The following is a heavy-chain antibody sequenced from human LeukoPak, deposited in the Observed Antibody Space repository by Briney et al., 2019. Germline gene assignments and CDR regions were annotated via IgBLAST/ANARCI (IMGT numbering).Heavy chain of an antibody. V-gene: IGHV1-69*06. CDR1: GGTFISYA. CDR2: IIPIFGTA. CDR3: ATIGYCSGGSCYSDAFDI. J-gene: IGHJ3*02. D-gene: IGHD2-15*01. Sequence: SVKVSCKASGGTFISYAISWVRQAPGQGLEWMGGIIPIFGTANYAQKFQGRVTMTEDTSTDTAYMELSSLRSEDTAVYYCATIGYCSGGSCYSDAFDIWGQGTMVTVSS.